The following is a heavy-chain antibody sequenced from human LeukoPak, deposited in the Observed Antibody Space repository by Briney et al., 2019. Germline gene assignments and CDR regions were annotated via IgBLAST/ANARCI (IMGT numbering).Heavy chain of an antibody. CDR2: IYYSGST. J-gene: IGHJ2*01. CDR1: GGSISSGDYY. CDR3: AREIMTTVVTRDWYFDL. D-gene: IGHD4-23*01. Sequence: SQTLSLTCTVSGGSISSGDYYWSWIRQPPGKGLEWIGYIYYSGSTYYNPSLKSRVTISVGTSKNQFSLKLSSVTAADTAVYYCAREIMTTVVTRDWYFDLWGRGTLVTVSS. V-gene: IGHV4-30-4*01.